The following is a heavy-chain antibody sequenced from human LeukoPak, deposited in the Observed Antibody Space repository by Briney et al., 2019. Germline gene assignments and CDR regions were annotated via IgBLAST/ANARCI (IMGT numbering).Heavy chain of an antibody. CDR1: GFTFSSYA. J-gene: IGHJ5*02. D-gene: IGHD6-13*01. CDR3: ARGVGSSWYNWFDP. CDR2: ISGSGGST. V-gene: IGHV3-23*01. Sequence: GGSLRLSCAASGFTFSSYAMSWVRQAPGKGLEWVSTISGSGGSTYYADSVRGRFTISRDNSKSTLYLQMNSLRAEDTAVYYCARGVGSSWYNWFDPWGQGTLVTVSS.